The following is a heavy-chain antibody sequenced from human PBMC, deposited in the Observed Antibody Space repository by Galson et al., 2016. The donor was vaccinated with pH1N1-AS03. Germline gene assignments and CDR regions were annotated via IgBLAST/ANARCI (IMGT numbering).Heavy chain of an antibody. Sequence: SLRLSCAASGFTFRYAWMSWVRQAPGKGLEWVGRIKSKTEGGTTDFAAPVEGRFTISRDDSKNMLYLQMNSLKTEDSAMYYCTKEGYGDYFDYWGQGTLVTVSS. J-gene: IGHJ4*02. CDR2: IKSKTEGGTT. CDR3: TKEGYGDYFDY. D-gene: IGHD4-17*01. CDR1: GFTFRYAW. V-gene: IGHV3-15*01.